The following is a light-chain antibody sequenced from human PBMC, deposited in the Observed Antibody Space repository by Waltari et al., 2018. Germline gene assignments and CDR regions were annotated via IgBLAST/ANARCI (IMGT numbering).Light chain of an antibody. CDR3: CSYAGRGTYV. J-gene: IGLJ1*01. CDR1: HSDVGNYDL. Sequence: QSALTQPASVSGSPGQSITISCTATHSDVGNYDLVPWYQHHPGKAPKLLICEVIKRPAGGSSRFSGSKSGSTASLIISGLQPDDEADYYCCSYAGRGTYVFGSGTKVTVL. CDR2: EVI. V-gene: IGLV2-23*02.